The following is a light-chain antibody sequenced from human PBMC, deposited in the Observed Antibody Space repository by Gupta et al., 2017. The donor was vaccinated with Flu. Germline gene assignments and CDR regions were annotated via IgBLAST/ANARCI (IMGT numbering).Light chain of an antibody. CDR1: QSISFW. Sequence: DIQMTQSPSTLSASVGDTVTITYRASQSISFWLAWYQQKPGKAPKLLIYEASTSHSGVPSRFSGGASGAEFTLTISILQPDDFATYYCQQDKTYPWTFGQGTKVEIK. V-gene: IGKV1-5*03. CDR3: QQDKTYPWT. CDR2: EAS. J-gene: IGKJ1*01.